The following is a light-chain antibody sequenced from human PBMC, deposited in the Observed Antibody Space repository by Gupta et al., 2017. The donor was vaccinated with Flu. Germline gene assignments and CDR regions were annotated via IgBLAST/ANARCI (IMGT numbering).Light chain of an antibody. CDR1: QSLLYSTKNKNY. CDR2: WAS. Sequence: DIVMTQSPDSLAVSLGERATINCKSSQSLLYSTKNKNYLAWYQHKVGQQPKLLIYWASTRDSGVPDRFSGSGSGTDFTLTISSLQAEDVAVYYCQQYYTTPMYTFGQGTKLEIK. V-gene: IGKV4-1*01. CDR3: QQYYTTPMYT. J-gene: IGKJ2*01.